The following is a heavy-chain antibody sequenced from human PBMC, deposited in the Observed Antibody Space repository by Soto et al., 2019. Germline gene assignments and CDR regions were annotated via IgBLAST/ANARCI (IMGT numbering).Heavy chain of an antibody. D-gene: IGHD1-26*01. J-gene: IGHJ4*02. CDR1: GFTFSNYA. CDR3: AKVGSFYVPRSPFDS. Sequence: GGSLRLSCAASGFTFSNYAMNWVRQAPGKCLEWVSGSSGNSCFTYYTDSLKGRFTISRDNSKNTLFLQMNALRDEETAIYYCAKVGSFYVPRSPFDSWGRGXVVTVHS. CDR2: SSGNSCFT. V-gene: IGHV3-23*01.